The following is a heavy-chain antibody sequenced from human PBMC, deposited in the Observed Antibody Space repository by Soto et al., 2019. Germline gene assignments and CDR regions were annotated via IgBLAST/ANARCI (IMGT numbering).Heavy chain of an antibody. CDR3: ARAGIAAAGTSQDAFDV. D-gene: IGHD6-13*01. J-gene: IGHJ3*01. V-gene: IGHV1-69*13. CDR2: IIPIFGTA. Sequence: SVKVSCKASGGTFSSYAISWVRQAPGQGLEWMGGIIPIFGTANYAQKFQGRVTITADESTSTAYMELSSLRSEDTAVYYCARAGIAAAGTSQDAFDVWGQGTMVTVS. CDR1: GGTFSSYA.